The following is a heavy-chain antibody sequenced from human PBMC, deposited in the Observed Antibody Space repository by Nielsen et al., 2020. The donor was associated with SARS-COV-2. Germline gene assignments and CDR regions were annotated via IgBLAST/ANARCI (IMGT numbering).Heavy chain of an antibody. D-gene: IGHD3-16*01. CDR3: ARDFGMINRYFDY. CDR2: INPNSGGT. J-gene: IGHJ4*02. V-gene: IGHV1-2*02. Sequence: ASVKVSCKASGYTFTGYYMHWVRQAPGQGLEWMGWINPNSGGTNYAQKFQGRVTMTTDTSTSTAYMELRSLRSDDTAVYYCARDFGMINRYFDYWGQGTLVTVSS. CDR1: GYTFTGYY.